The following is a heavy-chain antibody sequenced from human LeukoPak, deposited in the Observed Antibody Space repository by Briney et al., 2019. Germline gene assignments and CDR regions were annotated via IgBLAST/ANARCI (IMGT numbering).Heavy chain of an antibody. CDR3: AMDCSGGSCYFGDY. J-gene: IGHJ4*02. V-gene: IGHV3-7*04. CDR2: IKQDGSEK. Sequence: GRSLRLSCAASGFTFSSYAMHWVRQAPGKGLEWVANIKQDGSEKYYVDSMKGRFTISRDNTKNALYLQMNNLRVEDTAIYYCAMDCSGGSCYFGDYWGQGTLVTVSS. CDR1: GFTFSSYA. D-gene: IGHD2-15*01.